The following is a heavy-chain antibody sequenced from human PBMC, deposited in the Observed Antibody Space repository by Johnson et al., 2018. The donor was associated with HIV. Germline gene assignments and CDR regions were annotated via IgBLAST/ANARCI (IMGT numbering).Heavy chain of an antibody. V-gene: IGHV3-23*04. CDR3: AKGGSGWPWIAFDI. J-gene: IGHJ3*02. CDR1: GFTFSSYE. Sequence: VQLVESGGGLVQPGGSLRLSCAASGFTFSSYEMNWVRQAPGKGLDWVSAISGSGGSTYYADSVKGRFTISRDNSKNPLYLKMNSLRAEDTAVYYCAKGGSGWPWIAFDIWGQGTMVTVSS. CDR2: ISGSGGST. D-gene: IGHD6-19*01.